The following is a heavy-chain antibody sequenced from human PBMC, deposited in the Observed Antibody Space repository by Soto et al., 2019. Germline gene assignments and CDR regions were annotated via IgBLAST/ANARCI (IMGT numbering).Heavy chain of an antibody. CDR2: INPNSGGT. CDR3: ARDRGGAVAGDAFDI. CDR1: GYTFTGYY. J-gene: IGHJ3*02. V-gene: IGHV1-2*04. Sequence: GASVKVSCKASGYTFTGYYMHWVRQAPGQGLEWMGWINPNSGGTNYAQKFQGWVTMTRDTSISTAYMELSRLRSDDTAVYYCARDRGGAVAGDAFDIWGQGTMVTVSS. D-gene: IGHD6-19*01.